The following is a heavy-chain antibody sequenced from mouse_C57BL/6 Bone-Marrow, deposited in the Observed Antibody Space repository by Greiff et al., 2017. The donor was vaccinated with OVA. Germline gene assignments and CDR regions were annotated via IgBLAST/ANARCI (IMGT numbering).Heavy chain of an antibody. Sequence: VQLQQSGPGLVKPSRSLSLTCSVTGYSITSGYYWNWIRQFPGNKLEWMGYISYDGSNNYNPSLKNRISITRDTSKNQFFLKLNSVTTEDTATYYCARGVVRDAMDYWGQGTSVTVSS. D-gene: IGHD1-1*01. CDR1: GYSITSGYY. CDR2: ISYDGSN. CDR3: ARGVVRDAMDY. V-gene: IGHV3-6*01. J-gene: IGHJ4*01.